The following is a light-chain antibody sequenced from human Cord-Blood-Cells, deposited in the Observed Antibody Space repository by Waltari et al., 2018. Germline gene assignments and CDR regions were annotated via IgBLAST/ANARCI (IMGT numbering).Light chain of an antibody. CDR2: EVS. Sequence: QSALTQPASVSGSPGQSITLPCTGTSSDVGGYNYASWYQQHPGKAPKLMIYEVSNRPSGVSNRFSGSKSGNTASLTISGLQAEDEADYYCSSYTSSSTLVFGGGTKLTVL. CDR3: SSYTSSSTLV. CDR1: SSDVGGYNY. V-gene: IGLV2-14*01. J-gene: IGLJ2*01.